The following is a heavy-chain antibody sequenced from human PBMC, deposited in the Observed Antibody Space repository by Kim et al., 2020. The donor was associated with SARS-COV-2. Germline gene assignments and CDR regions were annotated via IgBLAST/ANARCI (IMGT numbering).Heavy chain of an antibody. CDR2: INPNSGGT. V-gene: IGHV1-2*02. D-gene: IGHD6-19*01. CDR3: ARDISVATVYYYYYGMDV. CDR1: GYTFTGYY. J-gene: IGHJ6*02. Sequence: ASVKVSCKASGYTFTGYYMHWVRQAPGQGLEWMGWINPNSGGTNYAQKFQGRVTMTRDTSISTAYMELSRLRSDDTAVYYCARDISVATVYYYYYGMDVWGQGTTVTVSS.